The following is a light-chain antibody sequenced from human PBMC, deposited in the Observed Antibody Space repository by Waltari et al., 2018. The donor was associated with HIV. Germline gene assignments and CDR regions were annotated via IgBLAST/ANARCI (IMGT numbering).Light chain of an antibody. CDR2: EDN. J-gene: IGLJ2*01. CDR1: SSDVGSYSL. Sequence: QSALTQPASASGSPGQSITLSCTGTSSDVGSYSLVSWYQLHPGKAPKLIIYEDNKRPSGVSDRFSGSKSGYTASLTISGLQAEDDADYCCWSYAGSSTIIFGGGTKLTVL. CDR3: WSYAGSSTII. V-gene: IGLV2-23*01.